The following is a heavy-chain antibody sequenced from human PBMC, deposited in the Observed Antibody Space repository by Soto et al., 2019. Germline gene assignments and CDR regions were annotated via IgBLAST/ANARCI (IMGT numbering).Heavy chain of an antibody. CDR1: GFAFNNYG. V-gene: IGHV3-21*01. Sequence: RLSCTFSGFAFNNYGINWVRQAPGKGLEWVSSISKSDYTYYSDSVTGRFTISRDNAKNSVSLQMNTLRVEDTAVYYCAREDSIIIPAVSDFWGQGTLVTVSS. CDR3: AREDSIIIPAVSDF. CDR2: ISKSDYT. D-gene: IGHD2-2*01. J-gene: IGHJ4*02.